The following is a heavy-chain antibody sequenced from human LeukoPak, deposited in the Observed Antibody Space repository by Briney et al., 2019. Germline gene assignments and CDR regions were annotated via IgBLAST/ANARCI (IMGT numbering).Heavy chain of an antibody. Sequence: SETLSLTXAVYGGSFSGYYWSWIRQPPGKGLEWIGEINHSGSTNYNPSLKSRVTISVDTSKNQFSLKLSSVTAADTAVYYCARGRGTGYTIFGTYYFDYWGQGTLVTVSS. CDR1: GGSFSGYY. D-gene: IGHD3-3*01. CDR3: ARGRGTGYTIFGTYYFDY. J-gene: IGHJ4*02. V-gene: IGHV4-34*01. CDR2: INHSGST.